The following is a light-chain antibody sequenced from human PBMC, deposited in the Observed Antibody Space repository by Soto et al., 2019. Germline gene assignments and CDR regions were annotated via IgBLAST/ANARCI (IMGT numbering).Light chain of an antibody. J-gene: IGKJ1*01. V-gene: IGKV1-5*01. Sequence: DIQMTQSHSTLSASVGDRVTITCRASQTITTWLAWYQQKPGKAPKLLIYDASTLESGVPSRFSGSGFGTEFSLTISSLQPDDFASYYCQQYNTLSGTFGQGTKVDIK. CDR1: QTITTW. CDR3: QQYNTLSGT. CDR2: DAS.